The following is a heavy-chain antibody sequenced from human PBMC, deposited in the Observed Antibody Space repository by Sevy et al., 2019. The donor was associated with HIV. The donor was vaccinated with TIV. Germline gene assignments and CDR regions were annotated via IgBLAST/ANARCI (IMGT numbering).Heavy chain of an antibody. V-gene: IGHV3-33*06. D-gene: IGHD2-21*01. Sequence: GGSLRLSCAASGFTFSSYGMHWVRQAPGKGLEWVAVIWYDGSNKYYADSVKGRFTISRDNSKNTLYLQMNSLRAEDTAVYYCAKEHIVASGAFDIWGQGTMVTVSS. J-gene: IGHJ3*02. CDR2: IWYDGSNK. CDR1: GFTFSSYG. CDR3: AKEHIVASGAFDI.